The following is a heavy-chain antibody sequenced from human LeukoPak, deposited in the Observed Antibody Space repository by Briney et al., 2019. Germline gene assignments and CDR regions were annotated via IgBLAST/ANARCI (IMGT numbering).Heavy chain of an antibody. CDR2: IGGSGGST. Sequence: GGSLRLSCAASGFTFNNYAMTWVRQAPGKGLVWVSTIGGSGGSTYYADSVKGRFTISRDNSKNTLYLQMSSLRAEDTAIYYCAKYSGTYYKGFDYWGQGTLVTVSS. CDR3: AKYSGTYYKGFDY. J-gene: IGHJ4*02. CDR1: GFTFNNYA. D-gene: IGHD1-26*01. V-gene: IGHV3-23*01.